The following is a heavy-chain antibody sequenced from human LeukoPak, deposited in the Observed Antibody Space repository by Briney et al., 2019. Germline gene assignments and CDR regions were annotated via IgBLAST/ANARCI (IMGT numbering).Heavy chain of an antibody. D-gene: IGHD3-10*01. Sequence: GGSLRLSCATSGFTFSSYGMHWVRQAPGKELEWVAFIRYDGSNKYYADSVKGRFTISRDNSKNTLYLQMNSLRAEDTAVYYCARRSGSYYQSLDYWGQGTLVTVSS. J-gene: IGHJ4*02. V-gene: IGHV3-30*02. CDR2: IRYDGSNK. CDR1: GFTFSSYG. CDR3: ARRSGSYYQSLDY.